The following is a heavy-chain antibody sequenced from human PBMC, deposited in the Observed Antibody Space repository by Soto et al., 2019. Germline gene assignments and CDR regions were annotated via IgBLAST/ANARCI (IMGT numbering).Heavy chain of an antibody. D-gene: IGHD1-26*01. V-gene: IGHV3-13*05. CDR3: ARDRKRGSYSHYYGMDV. Sequence: GGSLRLSCAASGFTFSSYDMHWVRQATGKGLEWVSAIGTAGDPYYPGSVKGRFTISRENAKNSLYLQMKSLRAGDTAVYYCARDRKRGSYSHYYGMDVSGPGATVTVYS. J-gene: IGHJ6*02. CDR2: IGTAGDP. CDR1: GFTFSSYD.